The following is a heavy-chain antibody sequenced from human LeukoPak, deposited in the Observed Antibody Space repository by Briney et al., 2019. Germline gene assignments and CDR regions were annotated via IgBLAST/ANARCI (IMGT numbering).Heavy chain of an antibody. Sequence: SVKVSCKASGGTFSSYTISWVRQAPGQGLEWMGRIIPILGIANYAQKFQGRVTITADKSTSTAYMELSSLRSEDTAVYYGARDLGYSSGWPRNYYYGMDVWGQGTTVTVS. D-gene: IGHD6-19*01. CDR2: IIPILGIA. CDR1: GGTFSSYT. J-gene: IGHJ6*02. CDR3: ARDLGYSSGWPRNYYYGMDV. V-gene: IGHV1-69*04.